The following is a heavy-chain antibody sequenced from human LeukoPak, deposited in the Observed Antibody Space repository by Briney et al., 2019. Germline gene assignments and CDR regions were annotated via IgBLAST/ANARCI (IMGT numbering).Heavy chain of an antibody. D-gene: IGHD6-19*01. CDR3: AKARRSTGWAYNDY. Sequence: GGSLRLSCAASGFTFVNYAMSWVRQAPGKGLEGVSAVVGNGGTTFYADSVKGRFTISRDNSKNTVYLQIHSLRGEDTAVYYCAKARRSTGWAYNDYWGQGTLVTVSS. J-gene: IGHJ4*02. V-gene: IGHV3-23*01. CDR2: VVGNGGTT. CDR1: GFTFVNYA.